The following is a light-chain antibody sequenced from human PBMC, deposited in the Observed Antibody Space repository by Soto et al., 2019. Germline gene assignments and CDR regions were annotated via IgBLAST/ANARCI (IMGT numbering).Light chain of an antibody. J-gene: IGKJ3*01. CDR2: GAS. CDR1: QSVSSD. V-gene: IGKV3-15*01. Sequence: EIVMTQSPATLSVSPGETVTLSCRASQSVSSDLAWYQQKPGQAPRFLINGASTRATGIPARFSGSGSGTEFTLTISSLQSEDFAVYYCQHYNHWPPVFGPGTKVDVK. CDR3: QHYNHWPPV.